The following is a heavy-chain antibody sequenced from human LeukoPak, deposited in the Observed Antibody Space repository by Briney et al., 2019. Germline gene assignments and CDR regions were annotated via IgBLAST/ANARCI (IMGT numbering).Heavy chain of an antibody. CDR1: GGSISSYY. Sequence: SETLSLTCTVSGGSISSYYWSWIRQPPGKGLERIGYIYYSGSTNYNPSLKSRVTISVDTSKNQFSLKLSSVTAADTAVYYCARTYSSSWYGIDYWGQGTLVTVSS. J-gene: IGHJ4*02. CDR2: IYYSGST. V-gene: IGHV4-59*01. CDR3: ARTYSSSWYGIDY. D-gene: IGHD6-13*01.